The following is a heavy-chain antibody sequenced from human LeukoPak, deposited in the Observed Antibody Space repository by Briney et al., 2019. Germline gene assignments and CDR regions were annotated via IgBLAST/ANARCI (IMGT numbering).Heavy chain of an antibody. CDR3: AREVTVSQAAFDI. V-gene: IGHV3-53*04. CDR1: GFTVSSNY. D-gene: IGHD4-17*01. J-gene: IGHJ3*02. CDR2: IYSGGST. Sequence: GSLRLSCAASGFTVSSNYMSWVRQAPGKGLEWVSVIYSGGSTYYADSVKGRFTISRHNSENTLYLQMNSLRAEDTAVYYCAREVTVSQAAFDIWGQGTLVTVSS.